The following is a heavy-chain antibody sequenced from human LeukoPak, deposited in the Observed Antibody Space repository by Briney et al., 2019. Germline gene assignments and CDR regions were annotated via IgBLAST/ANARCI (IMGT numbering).Heavy chain of an antibody. D-gene: IGHD3-10*01. CDR1: GYNFPSYT. Sequence: ASVTVSCKTSGYNFPSYTMHWLRQAPGQSPEWMGSINGDNGNTKYSEKFQDRVNFTRDTSASSAYRELSSLRSEDTAVYYCASSSSGTYHYWGQGTLVTVSS. J-gene: IGHJ4*02. V-gene: IGHV1-3*01. CDR3: ASSSSGTYHY. CDR2: INGDNGNT.